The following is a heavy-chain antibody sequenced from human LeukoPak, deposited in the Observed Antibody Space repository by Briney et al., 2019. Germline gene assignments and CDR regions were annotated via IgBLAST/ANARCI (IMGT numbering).Heavy chain of an antibody. CDR3: ARSLIVGLPGERVY. D-gene: IGHD3-22*01. CDR2: IYYSGST. Sequence: PSETLSLTCSVSGGSISSYYWSWIRQPPGKGLEWIGYIYYSGSTNYNPSLKSRVTISVDTSRNLFSLKVTSVTAADTAVYYCARSLIVGLPGERVYWGPGTLVTVSA. J-gene: IGHJ4*02. CDR1: GGSISSYY. V-gene: IGHV4-59*08.